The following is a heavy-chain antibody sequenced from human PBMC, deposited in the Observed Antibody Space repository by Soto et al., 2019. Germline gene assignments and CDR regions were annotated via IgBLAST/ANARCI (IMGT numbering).Heavy chain of an antibody. CDR2: MNPNSGNT. CDR1: GYTFTSYD. Sequence: GASVKVSCKASGYTFTSYDINWVRQATGQGLEWMGWMNPNSGNTGYAQKFQGRVTMTRNTSISTAYMELSSLRSEDTAVYYCARGVLLWFGGTNWFDPWGQGTLVTVSS. D-gene: IGHD3-10*01. V-gene: IGHV1-8*01. CDR3: ARGVLLWFGGTNWFDP. J-gene: IGHJ5*02.